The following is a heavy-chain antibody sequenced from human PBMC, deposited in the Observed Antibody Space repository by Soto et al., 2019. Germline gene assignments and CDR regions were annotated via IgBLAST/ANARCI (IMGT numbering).Heavy chain of an antibody. CDR2: VASTGET. CDR3: AGIVGADTP. Sequence: EVQFVESGGGLAQPGGSLRLSCATSGFTFSSYDMHWVRQFTGKRLEWVSAVASTGETYYSDSVRGRFVISRENPKNSFYFQLDSLTAGDTAVYYCAGIVGADTPWCQGTLVTVSS. J-gene: IGHJ5*02. D-gene: IGHD1-26*01. V-gene: IGHV3-13*01. CDR1: GFTFSSYD.